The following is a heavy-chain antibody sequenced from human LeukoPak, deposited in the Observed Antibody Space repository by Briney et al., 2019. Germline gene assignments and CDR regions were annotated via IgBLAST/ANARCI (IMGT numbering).Heavy chain of an antibody. D-gene: IGHD4/OR15-4a*01. V-gene: IGHV3-15*01. CDR1: GFTFSNAW. J-gene: IGHJ4*02. CDR2: IKSKTDGGTT. CDR3: TTDGATIRGNYFDY. Sequence: PGGSLRLSCAASGFTFSNAWMSWVRQAPGKGLEWVGRIKSKTDGGTTDYAAPVKGGFTISRDDSKNTLYLQMNSLKTEDTAVYYCTTDGATIRGNYFDYWGQGTLVTVSS.